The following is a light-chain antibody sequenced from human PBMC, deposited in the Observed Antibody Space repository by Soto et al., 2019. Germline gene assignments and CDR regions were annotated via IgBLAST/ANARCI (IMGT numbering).Light chain of an antibody. J-gene: IGLJ2*01. CDR1: SSDVGSYNY. V-gene: IGLV2-14*01. CDR3: SSFTKTTTLVV. CDR2: EVS. Sequence: QSVLTQPASVSGSPGQSITISCTGTSSDVGSYNYVSWYQQHPGRAPKLMIYEVSYRPSGVSNRFSASKSGNTASLTISGIQAEDEADYYCSSFTKTTTLVVFGGGTKVTV.